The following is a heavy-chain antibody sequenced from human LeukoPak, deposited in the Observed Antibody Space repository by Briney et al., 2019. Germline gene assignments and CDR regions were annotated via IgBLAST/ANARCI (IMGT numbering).Heavy chain of an antibody. CDR2: ISSSSSYI. V-gene: IGHV3-21*01. D-gene: IGHD3-3*01. CDR1: GFTFSSYS. CDR3: ARDQTAHYGFWSGYSIDY. J-gene: IGHJ4*02. Sequence: GGSLRLSCAASGFTFSSYSMNWVRQAPGKGLEWVSSISSSSSYIYYADSVKGRFTISRDNAKNSLYLQMNSLRAEDTAVYYCARDQTAHYGFWSGYSIDYWGQGTLVTVSS.